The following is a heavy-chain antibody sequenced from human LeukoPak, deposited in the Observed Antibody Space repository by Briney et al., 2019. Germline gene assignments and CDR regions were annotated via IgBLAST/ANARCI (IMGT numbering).Heavy chain of an antibody. Sequence: ASVKVSCKASGYTFTSYGISWVRQAPGQGLEWMGWISAYNGNTNYAQKFQGRVTMTRDTSTSTVYMELSSLRSEDTAVYYCARAVVVVTLETNDYFDYWGQGTLVTVSS. CDR1: GYTFTSYG. D-gene: IGHD2-21*02. J-gene: IGHJ4*02. CDR2: ISAYNGNT. CDR3: ARAVVVVTLETNDYFDY. V-gene: IGHV1-18*01.